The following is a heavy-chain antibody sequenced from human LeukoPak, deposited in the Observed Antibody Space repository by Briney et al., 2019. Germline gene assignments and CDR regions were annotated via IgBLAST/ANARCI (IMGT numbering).Heavy chain of an antibody. Sequence: SETLSLTCTVSGGSISSYYWSWIRQPAGKGLEWIGRIYTSGSTNYNPSLKSRVTMSVDTSTNQFSLKLSSVTAADTAVYYCARDPYYDFWSGYYMYYYYGMDVWGQGTTVTVSS. CDR3: ARDPYYDFWSGYYMYYYYGMDV. J-gene: IGHJ6*02. D-gene: IGHD3-3*01. CDR1: GGSISSYY. V-gene: IGHV4-4*07. CDR2: IYTSGST.